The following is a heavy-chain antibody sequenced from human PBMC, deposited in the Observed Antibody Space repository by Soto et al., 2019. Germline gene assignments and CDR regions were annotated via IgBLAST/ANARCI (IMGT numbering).Heavy chain of an antibody. D-gene: IGHD4-17*01. Sequence: SETLSLTCSVSGASIHGYYYSWIRQPPGKGLEWIGLVFYSGSIAYNPSLKSRVTISVDTSSNQFSLKLSSVIAADTAVYYCARAPSRYGGNSAFDYWGQGTLVTVSS. CDR2: VFYSGSI. CDR1: GASIHGYY. J-gene: IGHJ4*02. V-gene: IGHV4-59*12. CDR3: ARAPSRYGGNSAFDY.